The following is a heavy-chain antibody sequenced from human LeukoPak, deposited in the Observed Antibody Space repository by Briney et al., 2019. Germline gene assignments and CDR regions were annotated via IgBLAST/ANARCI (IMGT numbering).Heavy chain of an antibody. CDR2: TYYRSTWYN. D-gene: IGHD2-2*01. J-gene: IGHJ5*02. CDR1: GDSVSSNSVT. Sequence: SQTLALTCAISGDSVSSNSVTWNWIRQSPSRGLEWLGRTYYRSTWYNDYAVSVRGRMTVNPDTSKNQFSLHLNSVTPEDTAVYYCARRLTQYDCFDPWGQGILVTVSS. V-gene: IGHV6-1*01. CDR3: ARRLTQYDCFDP.